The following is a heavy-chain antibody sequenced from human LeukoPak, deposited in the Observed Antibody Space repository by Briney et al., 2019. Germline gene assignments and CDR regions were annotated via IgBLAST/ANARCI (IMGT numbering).Heavy chain of an antibody. D-gene: IGHD3-10*01. Sequence: PSETLSLTCTVSGGSISSYYWSWIRQPPGKGLEWIGYIYYSGSTNYNPSLKSRVTISVDTSKNQFSLKLRSVTAADTAVYYCARGGYYYGSGSYLYYYYYYYMDVWGKGTTVTISS. J-gene: IGHJ6*03. CDR1: GGSISSYY. CDR3: ARGGYYYGSGSYLYYYYYYYMDV. V-gene: IGHV4-59*01. CDR2: IYYSGST.